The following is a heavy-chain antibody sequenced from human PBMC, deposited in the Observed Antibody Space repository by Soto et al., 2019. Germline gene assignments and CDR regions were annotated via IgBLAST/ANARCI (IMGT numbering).Heavy chain of an antibody. V-gene: IGHV1-24*01. CDR2: FDPEDGET. CDR1: GYTLTELS. CDR3: ATGGPIRYSGYDWYYFDY. D-gene: IGHD5-12*01. J-gene: IGHJ4*02. Sequence: ASVKVSCKVSGYTLTELSMHWVRQAPGKGLEWMGGFDPEDGETIYAQKFQGRVTMTEDTSTDTAYMELSSLRSEDTAVYYCATGGPIRYSGYDWYYFDYWGQGTLVTVS.